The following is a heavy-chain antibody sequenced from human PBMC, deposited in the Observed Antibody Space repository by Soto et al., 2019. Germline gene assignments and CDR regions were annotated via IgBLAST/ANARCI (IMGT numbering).Heavy chain of an antibody. CDR1: GFTFSRYD. Sequence: EVQLVESGGGLVQPGGSLRLSCAASGFTFSRYDMNWVRQAPGKGLEWVSYISSSGSTIYYADSVKGRFTISRDNAKNALYLQMNSLGAEDTAVYYCARVENYYYYYGMDVWGQGTTVTVSS. CDR2: ISSSGSTI. V-gene: IGHV3-48*03. J-gene: IGHJ6*02. CDR3: ARVENYYYYYGMDV.